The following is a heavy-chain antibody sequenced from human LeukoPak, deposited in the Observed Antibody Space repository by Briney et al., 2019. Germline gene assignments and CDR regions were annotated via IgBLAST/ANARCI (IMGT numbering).Heavy chain of an antibody. CDR2: ISSSSSYI. D-gene: IGHD3-22*01. CDR3: ARGLYYYDSSGYYRNFDY. Sequence: GGSLRLSCAASGFTFSSYSMNWVRQAPGKGLEWVSSISSSSSYIYYADSVKGRFTISRDNAKNSLYLQMNSLRSEDTAVYYCARGLYYYDSSGYYRNFDYWGQGTLVTVSS. CDR1: GFTFSSYS. V-gene: IGHV3-21*04. J-gene: IGHJ4*02.